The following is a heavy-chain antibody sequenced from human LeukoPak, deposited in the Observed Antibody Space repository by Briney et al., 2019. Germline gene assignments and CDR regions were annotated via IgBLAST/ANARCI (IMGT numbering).Heavy chain of an antibody. CDR1: GFTFSSYG. CDR2: ISYDGSNK. V-gene: IGHV3-30*03. J-gene: IGHJ4*02. CDR3: ARAYRLSPSPSY. Sequence: GGSLRLSCAASGFTFSSYGMHWVRQAPGKGLEWVAVISYDGSNKYYADSVKGRFTISRDNSKNTLYLQMNSLRAEDTAVYYCARAYRLSPSPSYWGQGTLVTVSS. D-gene: IGHD2-8*01.